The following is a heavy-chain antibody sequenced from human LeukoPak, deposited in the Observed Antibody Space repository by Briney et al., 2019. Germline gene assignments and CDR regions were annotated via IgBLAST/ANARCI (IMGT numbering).Heavy chain of an antibody. CDR2: IWYDGSNK. CDR1: GFTFSSYG. J-gene: IGHJ4*02. Sequence: GGSLRLSCAASGFTFSSYGMHWVRQAPGKGLEWVAVIWYDGSNKYYADSVKGRFTISRDNSKNTLYLQMNSLRAEDTAVYYWARGSSPRRITMFRGGHYFAYGGREPRVTVP. V-gene: IGHV3-33*01. D-gene: IGHD3-10*01. CDR3: ARGSSPRRITMFRGGHYFAY.